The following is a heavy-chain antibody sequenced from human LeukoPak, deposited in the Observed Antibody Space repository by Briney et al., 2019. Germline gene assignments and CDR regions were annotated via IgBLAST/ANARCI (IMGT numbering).Heavy chain of an antibody. CDR1: GFTVSSNY. V-gene: IGHV3-66*02. CDR3: ARGLVSSGYWGYFDY. Sequence: PGGSLRLSCAASGFTVSSNYMSWVRQAPGKGLEGVSVIYSGGSTYYADSVKGRFTISRDNSKNILYPQMSSLRAEDTAVYYCARGLVSSGYWGYFDYWGQGTLVTVSS. CDR2: IYSGGST. J-gene: IGHJ4*02. D-gene: IGHD3-22*01.